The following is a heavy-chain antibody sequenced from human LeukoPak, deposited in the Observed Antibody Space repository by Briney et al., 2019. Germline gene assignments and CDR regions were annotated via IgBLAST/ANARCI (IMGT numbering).Heavy chain of an antibody. V-gene: IGHV3-30*18. D-gene: IGHD2-2*01. CDR1: GFTFSIYG. Sequence: GRSLRLSCAASGFTFSIYGMHWVRQAPGKGLEWVAVISYDGSNKYYADSVKGRFTISRDHSKNTLYLQMNSPRAEDTALYYCAKDLWKYQLRTLDYWGQGTLVTVSS. CDR2: ISYDGSNK. CDR3: AKDLWKYQLRTLDY. J-gene: IGHJ4*02.